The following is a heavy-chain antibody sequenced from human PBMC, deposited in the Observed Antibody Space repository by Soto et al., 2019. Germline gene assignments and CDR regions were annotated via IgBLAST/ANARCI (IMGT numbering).Heavy chain of an antibody. CDR3: ARMEGGRMAGNSKDAFDR. J-gene: IGHJ3*02. CDR2: INHSGST. Sequence: SETLSLTCAAYGGSFSGYYWSWIRQPPGKGLEWIGEINHSGSTNYNPSLKSRVTISVDTSKNQFSLKLSSVTAADTAVYYCARMEGGRMAGNSKDAFDRWGQGTMVTVSS. V-gene: IGHV4-34*01. CDR1: GGSFSGYY. D-gene: IGHD6-19*01.